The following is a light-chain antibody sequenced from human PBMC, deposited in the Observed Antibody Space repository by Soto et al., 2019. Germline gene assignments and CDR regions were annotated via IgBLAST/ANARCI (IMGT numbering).Light chain of an antibody. CDR3: QQRSNWPSMYT. J-gene: IGKJ2*01. V-gene: IGKV3-11*01. CDR2: DAS. Sequence: EIVLTQSPATLSLSPGERATLSCRASQSVGTYLAWYQQKPGQAPRLLIFDASNRATGIPARFSGSGSGTDFTLTISSLEPEDFAVYYCQQRSNWPSMYTFGQGNKLEIK. CDR1: QSVGTY.